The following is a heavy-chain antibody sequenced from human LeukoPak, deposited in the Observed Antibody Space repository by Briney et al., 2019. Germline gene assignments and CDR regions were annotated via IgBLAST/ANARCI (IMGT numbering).Heavy chain of an antibody. CDR1: GFSLSSYS. V-gene: IGHV3-21*01. D-gene: IGHD3-10*01. CDR2: ISSSSSYI. CDR3: ARDWSLGDYGSGSYGS. J-gene: IGHJ4*02. Sequence: GGSLRLSCAASGFSLSSYSMNWVRQAPGKGLEWVSSISSSSSYIYYADSVKGRFTISRDNAKNSLYLQMNSLRAEDTAVYYCARDWSLGDYGSGSYGSWGQGTLVTVSS.